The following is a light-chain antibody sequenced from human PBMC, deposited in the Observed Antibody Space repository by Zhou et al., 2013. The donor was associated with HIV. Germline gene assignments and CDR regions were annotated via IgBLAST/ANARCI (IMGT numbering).Light chain of an antibody. CDR2: DAS. CDR1: QDISNY. V-gene: IGKV1-33*01. Sequence: DVQMTQSPSYLSAFIGDRVTITCQASQDISNYLSWYQQKPGKAPKLLISDASSLEAGVPSRFSGSGSGTDFTFTISCLQSEDFATYYCQQYYSYPPFTFGPGTKVDIK. CDR3: QQYYSYPPFT. J-gene: IGKJ3*01.